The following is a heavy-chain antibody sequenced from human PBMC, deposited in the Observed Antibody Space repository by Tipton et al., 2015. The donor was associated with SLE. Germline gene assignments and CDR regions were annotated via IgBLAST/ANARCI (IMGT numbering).Heavy chain of an antibody. V-gene: IGHV3-33*06. CDR2: IWYDGTNK. D-gene: IGHD2-15*01. CDR1: GFTFSSYG. J-gene: IGHJ6*03. CDR3: AKGPDCSGGRCHSGYYYYYMDV. Sequence: RSLRLSCAASGFTFSSYGMHWVRQAPGKGLEWVAVIWYDGTNKYYADSVKGRFTVSRDNSKNTLYLQMNSPRAEDTAVYYCAKGPDCSGGRCHSGYYYYYMDVWGKGTTVTVSS.